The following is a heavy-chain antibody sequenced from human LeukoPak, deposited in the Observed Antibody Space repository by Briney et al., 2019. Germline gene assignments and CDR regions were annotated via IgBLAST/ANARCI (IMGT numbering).Heavy chain of an antibody. CDR2: ISGGGGST. CDR1: GFTFSSYA. V-gene: IGHV3-23*01. Sequence: PGGSLRLSCAASGFTFSSYAMSWVRQAPGKGLEWVSAISGGGGSTYYADSVKGRFTISRDNSKNTLYLQMNSLRAEDTAVYYCAKEAKPPGNYYDSSGYYYDYWGQGTLVTVSS. D-gene: IGHD3-22*01. J-gene: IGHJ4*02. CDR3: AKEAKPPGNYYDSSGYYYDY.